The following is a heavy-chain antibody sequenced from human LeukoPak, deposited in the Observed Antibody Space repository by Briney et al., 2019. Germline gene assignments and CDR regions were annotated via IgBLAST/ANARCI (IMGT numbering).Heavy chain of an antibody. D-gene: IGHD3-22*01. J-gene: IGHJ4*02. CDR1: GGSISSGGYC. CDR2: IYNSGTT. V-gene: IGHV4-30-4*07. CDR3: ASRDSSGYYFDY. Sequence: SETLSLTCVVSGGSISSGGYCWYWLRQPPGTGLGWVGYIYNSGTTYYNPSLKSRVTTSVDTSKNQFSLKLSSVTAADPAVYYCASRDSSGYYFDYWGQGTLVTVSS.